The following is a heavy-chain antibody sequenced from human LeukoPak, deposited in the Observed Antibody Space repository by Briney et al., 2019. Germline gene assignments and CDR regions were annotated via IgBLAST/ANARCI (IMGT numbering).Heavy chain of an antibody. V-gene: IGHV3-23*01. CDR1: GFTFSSYE. J-gene: IGHJ6*03. CDR2: ISGSGGST. CDR3: AKVSGYYYYMDV. Sequence: GGSLRLSCAASGFTFSSYEMNWVRQAPGKGLEWVSAISGSGGSTYYADSVKGRFTISRDNSKNTLYLRMNSLRAEDTAVYYCAKVSGYYYYMDVWGKGTTVTVSS.